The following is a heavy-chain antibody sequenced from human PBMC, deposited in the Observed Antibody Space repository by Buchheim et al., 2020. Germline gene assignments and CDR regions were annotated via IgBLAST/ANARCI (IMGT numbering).Heavy chain of an antibody. CDR3: ARDPVGGEFFFDL. V-gene: IGHV3-21*02. CDR1: GFSFSTFS. Sequence: EVQLVESGGGLVKPGGSLRLSCAASGFSFSTFSMNWVRQTPGKGLEWVSSITRNSDYIYYPDSVKGRFTISRDNAKNSPYLQMHGLRTEDTAIYYCARDPVGGEFFFDLWGQGTL. J-gene: IGHJ4*02. D-gene: IGHD3-3*01. CDR2: ITRNSDYI.